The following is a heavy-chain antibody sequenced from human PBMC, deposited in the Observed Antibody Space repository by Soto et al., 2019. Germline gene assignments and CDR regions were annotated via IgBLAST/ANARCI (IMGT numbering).Heavy chain of an antibody. V-gene: IGHV4-34*01. J-gene: IGHJ6*02. D-gene: IGHD2-2*01. Sequence: SETLSLTCAAHGGSFSGYYWTWIRQPPGKGLEWIGDINHSGSTNYNSSLKSRVTISVDTSKNQLSLKLRSVTAADTAVYYCAREEVPQWFTRGYYGMDVWGQGTTVTVSS. CDR3: AREEVPQWFTRGYYGMDV. CDR1: GGSFSGYY. CDR2: INHSGST.